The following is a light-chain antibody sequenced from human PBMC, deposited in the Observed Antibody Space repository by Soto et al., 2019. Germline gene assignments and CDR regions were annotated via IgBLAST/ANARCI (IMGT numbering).Light chain of an antibody. CDR3: CSYVGSSILM. CDR1: SSDVGLYNL. J-gene: IGLJ3*02. Sequence: QSALTQPASVSGSPGQSITISCTGTSSDVGLYNLVSWYQQLPGKAPKLIIYEVNERPSGISDRFSGSKSGNTASLTISGLQDEDEADYYCCSYVGSSILMFGGGTKLTVI. CDR2: EVN. V-gene: IGLV2-23*02.